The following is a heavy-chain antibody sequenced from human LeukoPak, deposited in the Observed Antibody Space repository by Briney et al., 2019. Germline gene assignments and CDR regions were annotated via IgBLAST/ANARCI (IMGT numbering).Heavy chain of an antibody. D-gene: IGHD5-24*01. J-gene: IGHJ2*01. CDR2: IIPIFGTA. CDR1: GYTFTNYY. CDR3: ARDLEMATTLYWYFDL. Sequence: ASVKVSCKASGYTFTNYYIHWVRQAPGQGLEWMGGIIPIFGTANYAQKFQGRVTITADKSTNTAYMELSSLRSEDTAVYYCARDLEMATTLYWYFDLWGRGTLVTVSS. V-gene: IGHV1-69*06.